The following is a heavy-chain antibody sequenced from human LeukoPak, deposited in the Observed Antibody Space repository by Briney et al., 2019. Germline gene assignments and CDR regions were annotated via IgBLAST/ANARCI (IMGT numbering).Heavy chain of an antibody. D-gene: IGHD3-10*01. Sequence: ASVKVSCKASGGTFSSHAISWVRQGPGPGLGWMGRIIPILGIANYAQKFQGRVTITADKSTSTAYMELSSLRSEDTAVYYCARYMVRGAHWYFDLWGRGTLVTVSS. CDR2: IIPILGIA. CDR1: GGTFSSHA. V-gene: IGHV1-69*04. J-gene: IGHJ2*01. CDR3: ARYMVRGAHWYFDL.